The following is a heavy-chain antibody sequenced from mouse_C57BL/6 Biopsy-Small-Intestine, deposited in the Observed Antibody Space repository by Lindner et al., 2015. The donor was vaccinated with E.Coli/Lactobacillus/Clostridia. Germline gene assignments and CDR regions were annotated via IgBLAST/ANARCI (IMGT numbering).Heavy chain of an antibody. D-gene: IGHD4-1*01. V-gene: IGHV1-12*01. Sequence: LQESGAELVRPGASVKMSCKASGYTFISYNMHWVKQTPRQGLEWIGAIYPGNGDTSYNQKFKGKATLTADKSSSIVYMELRSLTSEDSAVYYCASLTGTKGYFDYWGQGTTLTVSS. CDR1: GYTFISYN. CDR2: IYPGNGDT. J-gene: IGHJ2*01. CDR3: ASLTGTKGYFDY.